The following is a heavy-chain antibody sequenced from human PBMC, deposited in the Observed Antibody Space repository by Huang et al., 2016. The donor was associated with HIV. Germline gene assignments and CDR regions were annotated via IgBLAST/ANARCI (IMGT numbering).Heavy chain of an antibody. CDR3: ARRGVAAKHFDF. D-gene: IGHD3-10*01. V-gene: IGHV4-59*13. Sequence: QVHLRESGPGLVKPSETLSLSCSVSGDSMNSSYWNWVRQPPGKGLEWMGQGYVNGNTKYNPSLRSRVTISVDTSKKQFYLKLNSVTAGDTAVYYCARRGVAAKHFDFWGQGIVVTVSS. J-gene: IGHJ4*02. CDR1: GDSMNSSY. CDR2: GYVNGNT.